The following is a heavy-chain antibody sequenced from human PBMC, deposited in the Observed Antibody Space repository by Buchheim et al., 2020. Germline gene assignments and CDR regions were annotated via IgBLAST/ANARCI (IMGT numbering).Heavy chain of an antibody. CDR2: IYYSGST. Sequence: QVQLQESGPGLVKPSETLSLTCTVSGVSISSYYWSWIRQPPGTGLEWIGYIYYSGSTNYNLSLKSRVPISVDTSKNQFSLKLSSVTAADTAVYYCATGGRELPGHWGQGTL. V-gene: IGHV4-59*01. J-gene: IGHJ4*02. D-gene: IGHD1-26*01. CDR1: GVSISSYY. CDR3: ATGGRELPGH.